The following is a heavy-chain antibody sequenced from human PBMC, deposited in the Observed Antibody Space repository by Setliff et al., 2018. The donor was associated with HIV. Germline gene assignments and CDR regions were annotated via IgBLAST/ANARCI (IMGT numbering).Heavy chain of an antibody. Sequence: ASVKVSCKASGYTFTSYGISWVRQAPGQGLEWMGWISAYNGNTNYAQKLQGRVTMTTDTSTSTAYMELRSLRSDDTAIYYCARERGEGGGTGGIFQYWGQGTLVTVSS. CDR3: ARERGEGGGTGGIFQY. D-gene: IGHD3-16*01. CDR2: ISAYNGNT. J-gene: IGHJ4*02. CDR1: GYTFTSYG. V-gene: IGHV1-18*01.